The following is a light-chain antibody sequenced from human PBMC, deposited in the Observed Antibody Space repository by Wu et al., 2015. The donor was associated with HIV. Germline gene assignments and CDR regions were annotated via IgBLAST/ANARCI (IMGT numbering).Light chain of an antibody. CDR1: QSFTYW. CDR3: QQYNSCSWT. Sequence: DIQMTQSPSTLSASVGDRVTITCRASQSFTYWLAWYQQKPGKAPKLLIYKASSLESGVPSRFSGSGFGTEFTLTITSLQPDDFATYYCQQYNSCSWTFGQGTKVEIK. CDR2: KAS. V-gene: IGKV1-5*03. J-gene: IGKJ1*01.